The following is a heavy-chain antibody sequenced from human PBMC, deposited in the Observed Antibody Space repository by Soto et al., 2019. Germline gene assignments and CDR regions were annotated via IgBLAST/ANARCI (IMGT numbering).Heavy chain of an antibody. Sequence: SVKVSCKASGGTFSSYAISCVRQAPGQGLEWMGGIIPIFGTANYAQKFQGRVTITADKSTSTAYMELSSLRSEDTAVYYCAREELPRLDAFDIWGQGTMVTVSS. D-gene: IGHD1-26*01. CDR1: GGTFSSYA. V-gene: IGHV1-69*06. CDR3: AREELPRLDAFDI. J-gene: IGHJ3*02. CDR2: IIPIFGTA.